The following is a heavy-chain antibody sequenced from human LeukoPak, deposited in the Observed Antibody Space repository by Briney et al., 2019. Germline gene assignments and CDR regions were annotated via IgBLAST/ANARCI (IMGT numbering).Heavy chain of an antibody. J-gene: IGHJ4*02. CDR1: GFTFSSYG. Sequence: PGGSLRLSCAASGFTFSSYGMPWVRQAPGKGLEWVAVISYDGSNKYYADSVKGQFTISRDNSKNTLYLQMNSLRAEDTAVYYCAKDYYYDSSGPAADYWGQGTLVTVSS. CDR3: AKDYYYDSSGPAADY. CDR2: ISYDGSNK. V-gene: IGHV3-30*18. D-gene: IGHD3-22*01.